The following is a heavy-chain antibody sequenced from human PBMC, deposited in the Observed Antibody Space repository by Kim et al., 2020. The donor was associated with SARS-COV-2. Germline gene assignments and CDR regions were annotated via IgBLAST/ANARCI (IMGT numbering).Heavy chain of an antibody. CDR2: ISSSSSYI. V-gene: IGHV3-21*01. CDR1: GFTFSSYS. CDR3: ARDILPGRIQLSSIE. J-gene: IGHJ4*02. Sequence: GGSLRLSCAASGFTFSSYSMNWVRQAPGKGLEWVSSISSSSSYIYYADSVKGRFTISRDNAKNSLYLQMNSLRAEDTAVYYCARDILPGRIQLSSIEWGQGTLVTVSS. D-gene: IGHD5-18*01.